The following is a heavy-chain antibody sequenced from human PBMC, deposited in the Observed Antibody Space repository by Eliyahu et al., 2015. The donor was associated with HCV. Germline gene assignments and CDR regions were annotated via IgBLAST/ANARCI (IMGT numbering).Heavy chain of an antibody. Sequence: QVQLQESGPGLVKPSETLSLTCTVSGXSIXXYYWSWIRQPPGKGLELIGYIHYSGSTNYNPSLKSRVTISLDTSKXQFSLNLTSVTAADTAVYYXASGGGGIAVAGTGGWFDPWGQGTLVTVSS. D-gene: IGHD6-19*01. V-gene: IGHV4-59*01. CDR2: IHYSGST. CDR3: ASGGGGIAVAGTGGWFDP. CDR1: GXSIXXYY. J-gene: IGHJ5*02.